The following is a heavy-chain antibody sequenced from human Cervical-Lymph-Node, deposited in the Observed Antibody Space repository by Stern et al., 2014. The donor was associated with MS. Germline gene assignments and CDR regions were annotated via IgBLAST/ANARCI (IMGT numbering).Heavy chain of an antibody. Sequence: QLQLQESGPGLVKPSETLSLTCTVSGGSISSSSYYWGWIRQPPGKGLGWIGSIYYSGSTYYNPSLKSRVTISVDTSKNQFSLKLSSVTAADTAVYYCARWAYSSGWYNWFDPWGQGTLVTVSS. V-gene: IGHV4-39*01. J-gene: IGHJ5*02. CDR3: ARWAYSSGWYNWFDP. CDR2: IYYSGST. D-gene: IGHD3-22*01. CDR1: GGSISSSSYY.